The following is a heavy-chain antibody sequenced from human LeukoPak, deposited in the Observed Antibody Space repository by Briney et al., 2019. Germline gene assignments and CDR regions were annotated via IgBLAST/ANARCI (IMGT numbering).Heavy chain of an antibody. CDR3: AKDIVATIGRAFDI. V-gene: IGHV3-23*01. CDR2: IIDDGSST. CDR1: GFTFSRNV. D-gene: IGHD5-12*01. Sequence: PGGSLRLSCAASGFTFSRNVMSWVRQAPGKGLEWVSAIIDDGSSTYYADSVKGRFTISRDNSKNTVYLQMNSLRAEDTAVYYCAKDIVATIGRAFDIWGQGTMVTVSS. J-gene: IGHJ3*02.